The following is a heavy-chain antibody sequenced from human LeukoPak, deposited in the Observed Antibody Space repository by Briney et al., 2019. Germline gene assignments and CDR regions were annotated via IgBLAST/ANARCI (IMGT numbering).Heavy chain of an antibody. J-gene: IGHJ4*02. CDR1: GFTFSSYS. D-gene: IGHD5-18*01. Sequence: GGSLRLSCAASGFTFSSYSMHWVRQAPGKGLEWVSSISSSSSYIYYADSVKGRFTISRDNAKNSLYLQMNSLRAEDTAVYYCARERGNIGYSYDDYWGQGTLVTVSS. V-gene: IGHV3-21*01. CDR3: ARERGNIGYSYDDY. CDR2: ISSSSSYI.